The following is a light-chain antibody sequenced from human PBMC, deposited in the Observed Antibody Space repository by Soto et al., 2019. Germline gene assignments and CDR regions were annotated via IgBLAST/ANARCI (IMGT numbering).Light chain of an antibody. Sequence: EIVLTQSPATLSLSPGETATLSCRASQSVSGYIGWYQQKPGQAPRLLIYADSNRATGIPARFSGSGSGTDFTLTISSLEPEDFSVYCCQQRYNWPITFGQGTRLEIK. CDR1: QSVSGY. CDR3: QQRYNWPIT. V-gene: IGKV3-11*01. CDR2: ADS. J-gene: IGKJ5*01.